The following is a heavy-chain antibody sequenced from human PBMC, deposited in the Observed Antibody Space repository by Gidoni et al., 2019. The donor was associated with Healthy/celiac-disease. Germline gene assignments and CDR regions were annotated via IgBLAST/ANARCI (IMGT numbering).Heavy chain of an antibody. V-gene: IGHV1-69*01. CDR3: ARDEDVDILTGYLAY. CDR2: IIPIFGTA. D-gene: IGHD3-9*01. J-gene: IGHJ4*02. Sequence: QVQLVQSGAEVKNHGSSVKVSCKASGGTFTTYAIRWVRQAPGQGLEWMGWIIPIFGTANYAQKLQCRVTITADESTSTAYMELSSLRSEDTAVYYCARDEDVDILTGYLAYWGQGTLVTVSS. CDR1: GGTFTTYA.